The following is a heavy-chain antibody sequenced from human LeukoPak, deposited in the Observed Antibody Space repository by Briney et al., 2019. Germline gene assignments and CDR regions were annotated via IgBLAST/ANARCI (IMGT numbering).Heavy chain of an antibody. J-gene: IGHJ4*02. Sequence: GGSLRLSCTASGFTFGDYAMSWVRQAPGKGLGWVGFIRSKAYGGTTEYAASVKGRFTISRDDSKSIAYLQMNSLKTEDTAVYYCTRDGGGYYDFWSGYYYYFDYWGQGTLVTVSS. D-gene: IGHD3-3*01. CDR3: TRDGGGYYDFWSGYYYYFDY. CDR2: IRSKAYGGTT. V-gene: IGHV3-49*04. CDR1: GFTFGDYA.